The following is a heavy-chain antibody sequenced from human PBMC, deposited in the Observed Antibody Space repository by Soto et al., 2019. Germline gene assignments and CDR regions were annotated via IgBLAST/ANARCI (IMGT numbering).Heavy chain of an antibody. CDR2: INHSGST. J-gene: IGHJ6*02. CDR1: GGSFSGYY. V-gene: IGHV4-34*01. Sequence: SETLSLTCAVYGGSFSGYYWSWIRQPPGKGLEWIGEINHSGSTNYNPSLKSRVTISVDTSKNQFSLKLSSVTAADTAVYYCARRRITMVRGVRYGMDVWGQGTTVTVSS. CDR3: ARRRITMVRGVRYGMDV. D-gene: IGHD3-10*01.